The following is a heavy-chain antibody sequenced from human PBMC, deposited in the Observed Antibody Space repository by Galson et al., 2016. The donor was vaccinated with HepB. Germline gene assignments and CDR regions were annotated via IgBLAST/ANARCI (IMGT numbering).Heavy chain of an antibody. CDR2: ISADGNYK. CDR3: ARGIGTVTTNGRGIDY. D-gene: IGHD4-17*01. J-gene: IGHJ4*02. CDR1: GFTFSDYW. Sequence: SLRLSCAASGFTFSDYWMSWVRQAPGKGLEWVTLISADGNYKSYADPVKGRFTVSRDNSENTLFLEMHSLRVEDTAVYYCARGIGTVTTNGRGIDYWGQGSLVTVAS. V-gene: IGHV3-30*03.